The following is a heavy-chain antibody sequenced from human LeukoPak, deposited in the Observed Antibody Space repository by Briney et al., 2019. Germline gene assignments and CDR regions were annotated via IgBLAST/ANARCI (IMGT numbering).Heavy chain of an antibody. D-gene: IGHD1-26*01. CDR2: MNPNSGNT. CDR3: ARGSIGSYGYYYYYMDV. CDR1: GYTFTSYD. V-gene: IGHV1-8*03. J-gene: IGHJ6*03. Sequence: RASVEVSCKASGYTFTSYDINWVRQATGQGLEWMGWMNPNSGNTGYAQKFQGRVTITRNTSISTAYMELSSLRSEDTAVYYCARGSIGSYGYYYYYMDVWGKGTTVTVSS.